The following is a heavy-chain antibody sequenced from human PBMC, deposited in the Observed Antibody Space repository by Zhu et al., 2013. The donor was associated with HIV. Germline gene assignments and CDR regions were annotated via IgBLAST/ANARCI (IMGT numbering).Heavy chain of an antibody. CDR1: GIRPSPAT. D-gene: IGHD2-2*03. CDR2: INPSGGST. Sequence: QVQLVQSGAEVKKPGASVKVSCKASGIRPSPATICTGCDRPPGQGLEWMGIINPSGGSTSYAQKFQGRVTMTRDTSTSTVYMELSSLRSEDTAVYYCARLGVDIVVVPAERGAFDIWGPRDNGHRLF. J-gene: IGHJ3*02. CDR3: ARLGVDIVVVPAERGAFDI. V-gene: IGHV1-46*03.